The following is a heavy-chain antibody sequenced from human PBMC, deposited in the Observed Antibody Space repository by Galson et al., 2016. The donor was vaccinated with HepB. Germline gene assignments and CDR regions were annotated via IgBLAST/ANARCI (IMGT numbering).Heavy chain of an antibody. V-gene: IGHV3-30*18. CDR1: GFTFSSYG. D-gene: IGHD1-26*01. Sequence: SLRLSCAASGFTFSSYGMLWVRQAPGKGLEGVAVISYDGNNKYYEDSVKGRFTISRDNSQNTLYLQMNSLRAGDTALYYCAKMWGLDDAFDIWGQGTMVTVSS. J-gene: IGHJ3*02. CDR2: ISYDGNNK. CDR3: AKMWGLDDAFDI.